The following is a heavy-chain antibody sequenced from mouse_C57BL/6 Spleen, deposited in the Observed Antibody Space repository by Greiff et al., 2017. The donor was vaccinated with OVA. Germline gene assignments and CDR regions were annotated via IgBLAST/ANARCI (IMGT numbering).Heavy chain of an antibody. CDR1: GYTFTSYW. V-gene: IGHV1-55*01. Sequence: QVQLQQPGAELVKPGASVKMSCKASGYTFTSYWITWVKQRPGLGLEWIGDIYPGSGSTNYNEKFKSKATLTVDTSSSTAYMQLSSLTSEDSAVYYCARHDYDVAWFAYWGQGTLVTVSA. J-gene: IGHJ3*01. CDR3: ARHDYDVAWFAY. CDR2: IYPGSGST. D-gene: IGHD2-4*01.